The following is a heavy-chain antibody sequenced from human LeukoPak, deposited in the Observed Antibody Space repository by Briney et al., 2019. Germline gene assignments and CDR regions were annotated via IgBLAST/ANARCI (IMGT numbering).Heavy chain of an antibody. CDR3: ARGGSYLSAFDI. CDR1: GFIFDDHG. J-gene: IGHJ3*02. V-gene: IGHV3-20*04. CDR2: INWNGGST. Sequence: AGGSLRLSCAASGFIFDDHGMIWVRHAPGKGLEWVSGINWNGGSTGYADSVKGRFTISRDNSKNTLYLQMNSLRAEDTAVYYCARGGSYLSAFDIWGQGTMVTVSS. D-gene: IGHD1-26*01.